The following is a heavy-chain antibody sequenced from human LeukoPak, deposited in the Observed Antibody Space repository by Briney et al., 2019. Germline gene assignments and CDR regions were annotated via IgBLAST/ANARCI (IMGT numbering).Heavy chain of an antibody. CDR2: IDYSGST. CDR1: GGSISSYY. Sequence: KPSETLSLTCTVSGGSISSYYWSWIRQPPGKGLEWIGYIDYSGSTNYNPSLKSRVTISVDTSKNQFSLKLSSVTAADTAVYYCARVWSGYYAAGSDAFDIWGQGTMVTVSS. J-gene: IGHJ3*02. CDR3: ARVWSGYYAAGSDAFDI. D-gene: IGHD3-3*01. V-gene: IGHV4-59*01.